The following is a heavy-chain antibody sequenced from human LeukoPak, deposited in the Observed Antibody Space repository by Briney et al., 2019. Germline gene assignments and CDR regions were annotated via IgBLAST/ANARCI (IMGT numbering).Heavy chain of an antibody. V-gene: IGHV3-30*02. CDR2: IRYDGSGK. CDR1: GFTFSSNG. Sequence: PGGSLRLSCAASGFTFSSNGMHWVRQAPGKGLEWVAFIRYDGSGKYYGDSVKGRFTISRDNSKNTLYLQMNSLRVEDTAVYYCAKGKWYFDYWGQGTLVTVSS. D-gene: IGHD1-26*01. CDR3: AKGKWYFDY. J-gene: IGHJ4*02.